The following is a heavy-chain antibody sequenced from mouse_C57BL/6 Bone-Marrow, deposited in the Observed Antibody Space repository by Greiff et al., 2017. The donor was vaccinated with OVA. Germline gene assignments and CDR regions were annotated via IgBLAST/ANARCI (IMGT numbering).Heavy chain of an antibody. J-gene: IGHJ3*01. Sequence: EVMLVESGGGLVQPGGSMKLSCAASGFTFSDAWMDWVRQSPEKGLEWVAEIRNKANNHATYYAESVKGRFTISRDDSKSSVYLQMNSLRAEDTGIYYCTSFGQLRLRRAYWGQGTLVTVSA. CDR2: IRNKANNHAT. D-gene: IGHD3-2*02. CDR3: TSFGQLRLRRAY. V-gene: IGHV6-6*01. CDR1: GFTFSDAW.